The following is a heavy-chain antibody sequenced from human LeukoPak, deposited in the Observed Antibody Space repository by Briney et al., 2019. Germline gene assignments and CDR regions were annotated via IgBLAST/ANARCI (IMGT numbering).Heavy chain of an antibody. Sequence: SETLSLTCAVYGGSFSGYYWSWIRQPPGKGLEWIGEINHSGSTNYNPSLKSRVTISVDTSKNQFSLKLSSVTAADTAVYYCARLGSSSSGRAYYFDYWGQGTLVTVS. CDR2: INHSGST. J-gene: IGHJ4*02. V-gene: IGHV4-34*01. D-gene: IGHD6-6*01. CDR3: ARLGSSSSGRAYYFDY. CDR1: GGSFSGYY.